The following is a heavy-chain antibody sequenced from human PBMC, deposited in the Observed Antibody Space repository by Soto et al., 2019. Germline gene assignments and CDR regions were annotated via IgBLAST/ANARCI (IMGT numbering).Heavy chain of an antibody. CDR3: ARGMYYDFWSGFSAPYYYYMDV. Sequence: ASVKVSCKASGYTFTSYGISWVRQAPGQGLEWMGWISAYNGNTNYAQKLQGRVTMTTDTSTSTAYMELRSLRSDDTAVYYCARGMYYDFWSGFSAPYYYYMDVWGKGTTVTVSS. V-gene: IGHV1-18*01. D-gene: IGHD3-3*01. CDR1: GYTFTSYG. J-gene: IGHJ6*03. CDR2: ISAYNGNT.